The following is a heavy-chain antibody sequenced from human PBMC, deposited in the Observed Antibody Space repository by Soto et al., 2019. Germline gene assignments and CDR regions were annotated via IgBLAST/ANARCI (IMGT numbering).Heavy chain of an antibody. J-gene: IGHJ6*03. Sequence: EVQLVESGGGLVQPGGSLRLSCAASGFTVSSNYMRWVRQAPGKGLEWVSVIYSGGSTYYADSVKGRFTISRDNSKNTLYLQMNSLRAEDTAVYYCVRGSGYTLVYYYYYMDVWGKGTTVTVSS. CDR3: VRGSGYTLVYYYYYMDV. D-gene: IGHD3-22*01. V-gene: IGHV3-66*01. CDR1: GFTVSSNY. CDR2: IYSGGST.